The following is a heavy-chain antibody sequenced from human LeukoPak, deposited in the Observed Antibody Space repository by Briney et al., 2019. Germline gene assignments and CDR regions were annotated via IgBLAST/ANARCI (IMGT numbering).Heavy chain of an antibody. J-gene: IGHJ4*02. CDR2: ISSSGSPI. CDR3: ARDFGQWPLNGGYYFDY. Sequence: GGSLRLSCAASGFTFSSYEMNWVRQAPGKGLEWVSYISSSGSPIYYADSVKGRFTISRDNAKDSLYLQMNSLRAEDTAVYYCARDFGQWPLNGGYYFDYWGQGTLVTVSS. V-gene: IGHV3-48*03. D-gene: IGHD6-19*01. CDR1: GFTFSSYE.